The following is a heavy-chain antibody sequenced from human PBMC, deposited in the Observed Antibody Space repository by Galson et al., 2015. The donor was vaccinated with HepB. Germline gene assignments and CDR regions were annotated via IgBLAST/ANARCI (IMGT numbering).Heavy chain of an antibody. Sequence: SLRLSCAASGFHFSSYAMSWVRQAPGKGLEWVSAICGSGGSTYYADAVKVRFTISRDNSKNTLYLQMNSLRAEDTAVYYCARLMTTSDYWVQGTLVTVSS. J-gene: IGHJ4*02. V-gene: IGHV3-23*01. CDR2: ICGSGGST. D-gene: IGHD2-8*01. CDR3: ARLMTTSDY. CDR1: GFHFSSYA.